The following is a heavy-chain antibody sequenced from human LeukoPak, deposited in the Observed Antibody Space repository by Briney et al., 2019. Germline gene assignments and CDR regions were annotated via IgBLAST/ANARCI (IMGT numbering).Heavy chain of an antibody. CDR1: GGSMSNYF. D-gene: IGHD1-7*01. Sequence: PSETLSLTCTVSGGSMSNYFWSWLRQPPGKGLEWVGYIYYTGGINYNPSLKSRVTISVDTSKNQFSLRLSSVTAADTALYYCARHAGRELLRWYFDLWGRGTLVTVSS. CDR2: IYYTGGI. CDR3: ARHAGRELLRWYFDL. J-gene: IGHJ2*01. V-gene: IGHV4-59*08.